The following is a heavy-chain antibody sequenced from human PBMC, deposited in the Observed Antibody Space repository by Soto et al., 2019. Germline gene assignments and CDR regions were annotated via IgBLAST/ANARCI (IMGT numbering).Heavy chain of an antibody. D-gene: IGHD1-26*01. Sequence: GASVKVSCKVSGGTFNNYAISWVRQAPGQGLEWMGGIMPVFRRADYAQEFQGRATITAEKSTSTFYMELSSLRSGDTAIYYCARAEVGATTRIDYWGQGTLVNVSS. CDR2: IMPVFRRA. CDR3: ARAEVGATTRIDY. J-gene: IGHJ4*02. CDR1: GGTFNNYA. V-gene: IGHV1-69*06.